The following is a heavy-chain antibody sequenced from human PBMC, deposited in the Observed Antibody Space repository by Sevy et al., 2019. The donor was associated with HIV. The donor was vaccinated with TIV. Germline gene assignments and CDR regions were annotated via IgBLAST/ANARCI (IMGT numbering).Heavy chain of an antibody. Sequence: SETLSLTCTVSGGSISSSSYYWGWIRQPPGKGLEWIGSIYYSGSTYYNPSLKSRVIISVDTSKNQFSLKLSSVTAADTAVYYCAREVVPAAIPIDYWGQGTLVTVSS. CDR3: AREVVPAAIPIDY. J-gene: IGHJ4*02. CDR1: GGSISSSSYY. D-gene: IGHD2-2*02. CDR2: IYYSGST. V-gene: IGHV4-39*02.